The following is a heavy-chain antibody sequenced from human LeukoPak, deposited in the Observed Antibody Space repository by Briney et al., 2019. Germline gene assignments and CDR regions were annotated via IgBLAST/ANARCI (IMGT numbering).Heavy chain of an antibody. CDR1: GFSFTTYW. CDR3: ARVEGERWPLDS. CDR2: INSEGSST. Sequence: GGSLRLSGAASGFSFTTYWMGGGRQAPGKGRVWVSRINSEGSSTSYAGAVKGRFTISRDNAKNTLYLQMNSLRAEDTAVYYCARVEGERWPLDSWGQGTLVTVSS. V-gene: IGHV3-74*01. J-gene: IGHJ4*02. D-gene: IGHD5-24*01.